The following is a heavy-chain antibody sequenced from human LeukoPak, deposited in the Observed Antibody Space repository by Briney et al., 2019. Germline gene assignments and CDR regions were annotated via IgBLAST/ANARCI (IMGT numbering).Heavy chain of an antibody. CDR3: ARGPKYYYDSSGFDVFDF. Sequence: SETLSLTCAVYGGSFSGYYGSWTRQPPGKGLEWIGEINHSGSTNYNPSLKSRVTISVDTSKNQFSLKLSSVTAADTAVYYCARGPKYYYDSSGFDVFDFWGQGTLVTVSS. D-gene: IGHD3-22*01. J-gene: IGHJ4*03. CDR1: GGSFSGYY. CDR2: INHSGST. V-gene: IGHV4-34*01.